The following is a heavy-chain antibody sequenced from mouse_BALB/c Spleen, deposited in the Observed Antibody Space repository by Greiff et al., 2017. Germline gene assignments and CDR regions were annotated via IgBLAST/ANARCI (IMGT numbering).Heavy chain of an antibody. J-gene: IGHJ4*01. V-gene: IGHV14-4*02. Sequence: EVQLQESGAELVRPGASVKLSCTASGFNIKDYYMHWVKQRPEQGLEWIGWIDPENGDTEYAPKFQGKASMTADTYSNTAYLQLSSLTSEDPAVYYCTHIATVVANYAMDYWGQGTSVTVSS. D-gene: IGHD1-1*01. CDR1: GFNIKDYY. CDR3: THIATVVANYAMDY. CDR2: IDPENGDT.